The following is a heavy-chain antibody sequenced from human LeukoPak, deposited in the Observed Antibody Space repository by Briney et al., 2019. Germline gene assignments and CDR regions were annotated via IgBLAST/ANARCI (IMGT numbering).Heavy chain of an antibody. CDR3: ARGGRGYVHWNVDL. J-gene: IGHJ2*01. V-gene: IGHV4-4*07. D-gene: IGHD6-25*01. CDR2: IYSSGST. Sequence: NPSETLSLTCTVSGGSISGSFWSWIRQPAGRGLDWIGRIYSSGSTDYNPSLKSRVTMSVDTSKNQFSLELSSVNAADTAVYFCARGGRGYVHWNVDLWGRGTLVTVSS. CDR1: GGSISGSF.